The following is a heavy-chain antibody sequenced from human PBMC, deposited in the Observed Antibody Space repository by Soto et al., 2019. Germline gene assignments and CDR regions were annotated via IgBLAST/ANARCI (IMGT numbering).Heavy chain of an antibody. J-gene: IGHJ3*02. V-gene: IGHV3-11*06. CDR2: ISGSSAYK. Sequence: QVQLVESGGGLVKPGGSLRLSCAASGFTFSDYYMNWIRQAPGKGLEWVSYISGSSAYKNYADSMQGRFTVTRDNAQHSLYLQMNSLTVEDTAIYYCARDRGPGGIAVGAFEIWGQGTVVTVSS. CDR1: GFTFSDYY. CDR3: ARDRGPGGIAVGAFEI. D-gene: IGHD6-19*01.